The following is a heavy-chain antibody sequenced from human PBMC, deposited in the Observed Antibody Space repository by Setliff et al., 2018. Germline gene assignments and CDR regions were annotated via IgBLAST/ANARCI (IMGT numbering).Heavy chain of an antibody. Sequence: TLSLTCAVSGGSISSPNWWNWVRQPPGKGLEWIGEIYHSGTTNYNPSLKSRVTMSVDTSKNQFSLTLSSVTAADTAVYYCARGGTFRYFDYWGQGTPVTVSS. J-gene: IGHJ4*02. CDR3: ARGGTFRYFDY. CDR2: IYHSGTT. V-gene: IGHV4-4*02. CDR1: GGSISSPNW. D-gene: IGHD5-12*01.